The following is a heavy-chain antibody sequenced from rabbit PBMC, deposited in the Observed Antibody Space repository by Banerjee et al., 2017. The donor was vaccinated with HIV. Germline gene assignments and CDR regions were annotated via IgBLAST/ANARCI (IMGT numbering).Heavy chain of an antibody. CDR3: ARDLAGVIGWNFGL. D-gene: IGHD4-1*01. CDR2: IYISGSDNT. V-gene: IGHV1S45*01. CDR1: GLDFSSSYY. Sequence: QQQLEESGGGLVKPEGSLTLTCKASGLDFSSSYYMCWVRQAPGKGLELIACIYISGSDNTYYANWAKGRFTISKTSSTTVTLQMTSLTAADTATYFCARDLAGVIGWNFGLWGPGTLVTVS. J-gene: IGHJ6*01.